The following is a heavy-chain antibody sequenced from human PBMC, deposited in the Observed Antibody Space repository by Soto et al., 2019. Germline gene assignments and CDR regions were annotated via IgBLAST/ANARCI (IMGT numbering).Heavy chain of an antibody. Sequence: SETLSLTCTVSGGSISSYYWSSIRQPPGKGLEWIGYIYHSGSTNYNPSLESRVTISIDTSKNQFSLNLRSVTAADTAVYYCAREIQARYYYFFMDVWGKGTPVTVSS. CDR1: GGSISSYY. CDR3: AREIQARYYYFFMDV. CDR2: IYHSGST. D-gene: IGHD5-18*01. J-gene: IGHJ6*03. V-gene: IGHV4-59*01.